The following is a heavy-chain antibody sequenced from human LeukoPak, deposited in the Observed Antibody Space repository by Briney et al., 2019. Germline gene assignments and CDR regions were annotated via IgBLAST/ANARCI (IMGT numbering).Heavy chain of an antibody. CDR2: IKQDGSEK. Sequence: GGSLRLSCVASGFTFSGYWMSWVRQAPGKGLEWMANIKQDGSEKYYVDSVKGPFTISGDNAKNSLYLQMNSLRAEDTAVYYCARGTYYYGSGSPETGYWGQGTLVTVSS. J-gene: IGHJ4*02. CDR3: ARGTYYYGSGSPETGY. V-gene: IGHV3-7*03. D-gene: IGHD3-10*01. CDR1: GFTFSGYW.